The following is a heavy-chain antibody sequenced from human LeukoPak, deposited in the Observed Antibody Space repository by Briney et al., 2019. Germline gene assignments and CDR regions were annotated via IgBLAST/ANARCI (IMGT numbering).Heavy chain of an antibody. CDR3: ARERWRSGSYHDAFDV. V-gene: IGHV3-72*01. CDR2: IRDKANSYTT. Sequence: GGSLRLSCAASGFTFSDRYMQWVRRAPGKGLEWVGRIRDKANSYTTEYAASVKGRFTISRDDSKSSMYLQMNSLKTEDTAVYYCARERWRSGSYHDAFDVWGQGTMVTVSS. D-gene: IGHD1-26*01. CDR1: GFTFSDRY. J-gene: IGHJ3*01.